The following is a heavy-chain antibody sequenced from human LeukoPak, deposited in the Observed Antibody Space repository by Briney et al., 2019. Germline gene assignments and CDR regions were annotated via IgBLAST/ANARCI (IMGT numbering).Heavy chain of an antibody. CDR1: GFTFGDYA. Sequence: PGGSLRLSCTASGFTFGDYAMSWFRQAPGKGLEWVVFIRSKAYGGTTEYAASVKGRFTISRDDSKSIAYLQMNSLKTEDTAVYYCTRDLRSYYDSSGYFSHYWGQGTLVTVSS. CDR2: IRSKAYGGTT. CDR3: TRDLRSYYDSSGYFSHY. V-gene: IGHV3-49*03. D-gene: IGHD3-22*01. J-gene: IGHJ4*02.